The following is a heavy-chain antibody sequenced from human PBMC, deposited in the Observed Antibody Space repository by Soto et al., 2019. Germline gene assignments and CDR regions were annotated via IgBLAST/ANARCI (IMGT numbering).Heavy chain of an antibody. CDR3: ARALMSSSSGYYYYGMDV. J-gene: IGHJ6*02. CDR2: IGTAGDA. D-gene: IGHD6-6*01. V-gene: IGHV3-13*01. CDR1: GFTFSSYD. Sequence: GSLRLSCAASGFTFSSYDMHWVRQATGKGLEWVSAIGTAGDAYYPGSVKGRFTISRENAKNSLYLQMNSLRAEDTAVYYCARALMSSSSGYYYYGMDVWGQGTTVTVSS.